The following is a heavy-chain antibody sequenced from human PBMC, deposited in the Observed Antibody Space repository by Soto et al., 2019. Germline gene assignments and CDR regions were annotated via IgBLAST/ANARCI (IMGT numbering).Heavy chain of an antibody. Sequence: GGYLRLSCAASGFTFSSYAMSWVRQAPGKGLEWVSAISGSGGSTYYADSVKGRFTISRDNSKNTLYLQMNSLRAEDTAVYYCAKDFCGGDCYYYYYYGMDVWGQGTTVTVSS. CDR2: ISGSGGST. J-gene: IGHJ6*02. V-gene: IGHV3-23*01. CDR3: AKDFCGGDCYYYYYYGMDV. CDR1: GFTFSSYA. D-gene: IGHD2-21*02.